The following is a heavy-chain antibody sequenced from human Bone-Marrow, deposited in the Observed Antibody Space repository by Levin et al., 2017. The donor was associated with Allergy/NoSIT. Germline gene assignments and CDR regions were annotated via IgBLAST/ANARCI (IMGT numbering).Heavy chain of an antibody. V-gene: IGHV3-48*04. CDR3: ARDMYSAWTMISFDY. CDR1: GFTFSSYS. Sequence: PSETLSLTCAASGFTFSSYSMNWVRQAPGKGLEWVSYISSTSSTIYYADSVKGRFAISRDNAKSSLYLQMNSLRAEDTAVYYCARDMYSAWTMISFDYWGQGTLVTVSS. D-gene: IGHD1-26*01. J-gene: IGHJ4*02. CDR2: ISSTSSTI.